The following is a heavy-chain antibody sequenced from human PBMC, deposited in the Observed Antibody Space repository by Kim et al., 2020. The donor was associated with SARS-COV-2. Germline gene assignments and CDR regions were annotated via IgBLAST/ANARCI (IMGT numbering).Heavy chain of an antibody. CDR1: GFTFSSYS. D-gene: IGHD3-3*01. Sequence: GGSLRLSCAASGFTFSSYSMNWVRQAPGKGLEWVSSISSSSSYIYYADSVKGRFTISRDNAKNSLYLQMNSLRAEDTAVYYCARDVFTIFGVVIIPYGMDVWGQGTTVTVSS. V-gene: IGHV3-21*01. CDR3: ARDVFTIFGVVIIPYGMDV. CDR2: ISSSSSYI. J-gene: IGHJ6*02.